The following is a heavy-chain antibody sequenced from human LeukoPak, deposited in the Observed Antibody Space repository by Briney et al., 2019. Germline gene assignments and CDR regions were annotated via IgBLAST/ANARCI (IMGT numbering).Heavy chain of an antibody. CDR3: ARAITTVTTLYWFDP. J-gene: IGHJ5*02. V-gene: IGHV1-69*13. CDR1: GGTFSSYA. CDR2: IIPIFGTA. Sequence: GASVKVSCKASGGTFSSYAISWVRQAPGQGLEWMGGIIPIFGTANYAQKFQGRVTITADESTSTAYMELSSLRSEDTAVYYCARAITTVTTLYWFDPWGQGTLVTVSS. D-gene: IGHD4-17*01.